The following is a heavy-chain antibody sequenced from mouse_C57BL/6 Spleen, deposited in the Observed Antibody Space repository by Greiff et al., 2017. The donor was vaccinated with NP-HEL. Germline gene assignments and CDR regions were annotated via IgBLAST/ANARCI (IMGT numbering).Heavy chain of an antibody. V-gene: IGHV1-55*01. Sequence: QVQLQQPGAELVKPGASVKMSCKASGYTFTSYWITWVKQRPGQGLEWIGDIYPGSGSTNYNEKFKSTATLTVDTSSSTAYMQHSSLTSEDSAVYYCARRGDEGLWYFDVWGTGTTVTVSS. CDR1: GYTFTSYW. CDR3: ARRGDEGLWYFDV. J-gene: IGHJ1*03. D-gene: IGHD3-3*01. CDR2: IYPGSGST.